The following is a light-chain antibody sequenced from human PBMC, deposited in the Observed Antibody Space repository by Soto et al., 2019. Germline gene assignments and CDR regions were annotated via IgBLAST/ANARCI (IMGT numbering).Light chain of an antibody. V-gene: IGLV1-47*01. J-gene: IGLJ2*01. CDR2: RNN. CDR3: AAWDDSLSGVV. Sequence: QAVVTQPPSASGTPGQRITISCSGNNSNIGSNYVHWYQQVPGRAPKLLISRNNQRPSGVPDRFSGSKSGTSASLAISGLRSADEADYHCAAWDDSLSGVVFGGGTKVTVL. CDR1: NSNIGSNY.